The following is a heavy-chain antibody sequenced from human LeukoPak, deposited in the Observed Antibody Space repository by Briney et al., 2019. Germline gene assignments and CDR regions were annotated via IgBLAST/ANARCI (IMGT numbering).Heavy chain of an antibody. V-gene: IGHV2-5*02. J-gene: IGHJ5*02. CDR2: IYWDDNK. CDR3: AHRRRIVAAGWFDP. Sequence: SGPTLVKPTQTLTLTCSFSGFSIRTSGVGVGWIRQPPGKALEWLALIYWDDNKRYSPSLKSRLTITKDTSKNQVVLTMTNMDPADTATYYCAHRRRIVAAGWFDPWGQGTLVTVSS. D-gene: IGHD6-13*01. CDR1: GFSIRTSGVG.